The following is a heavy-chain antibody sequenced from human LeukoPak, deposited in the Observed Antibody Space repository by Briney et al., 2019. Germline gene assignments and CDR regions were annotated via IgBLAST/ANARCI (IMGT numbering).Heavy chain of an antibody. CDR2: INYSGSA. CDR1: GYSISSGYF. D-gene: IGHD6-13*01. J-gene: IGHJ4*02. Sequence: SKTLSLTCAVSGYSISSGYFWGWIRQPPGKGLEWIGSINYSGSAYYNPSLKSRVTISVDTSKNQFSLKLSSVTAADTAVYYCVRRGSSWYFDYWGQGTLVTVSS. V-gene: IGHV4-38-2*01. CDR3: VRRGSSWYFDY.